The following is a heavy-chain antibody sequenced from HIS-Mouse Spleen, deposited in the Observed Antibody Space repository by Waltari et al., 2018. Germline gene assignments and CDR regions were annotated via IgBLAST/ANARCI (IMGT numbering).Heavy chain of an antibody. Sequence: EVQLVESGGGLVQPGGSLRLSCAASGFTVSSNYMSWVRQAPGKGLEWVSVMYSGGSTYYGDSGKGRFTISRDNSKNTLYLQMNSLRDEDTAVYYCASGSYYYYYGMDVWGQGTTVTVSS. CDR1: GFTVSSNY. CDR2: MYSGGST. V-gene: IGHV3-66*01. J-gene: IGHJ6*02. CDR3: ASGSYYYYYGMDV. D-gene: IGHD1-26*01.